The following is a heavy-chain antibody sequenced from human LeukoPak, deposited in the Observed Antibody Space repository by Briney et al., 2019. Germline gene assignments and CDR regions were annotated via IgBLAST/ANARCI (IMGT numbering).Heavy chain of an antibody. CDR1: GYSISHGYY. Sequence: PSETLSLTCAVSGYSISHGYYWGWIRQPPGKGLEWIGSIDQSGSTYYNLSLKSRLTISVDTSRNQFSLRLRFVTATDTAVYYCARGDFYNYGKPFDSWGQGIMVTVSS. D-gene: IGHD5-18*01. V-gene: IGHV4-38-2*01. CDR2: IDQSGST. J-gene: IGHJ4*02. CDR3: ARGDFYNYGKPFDS.